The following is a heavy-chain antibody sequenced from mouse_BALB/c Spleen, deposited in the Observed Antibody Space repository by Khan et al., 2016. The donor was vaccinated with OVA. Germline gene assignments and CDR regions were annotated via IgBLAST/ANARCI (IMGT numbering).Heavy chain of an antibody. J-gene: IGHJ4*01. D-gene: IGHD2-12*01. CDR2: ITSGGTYT. V-gene: IGHV5-9-3*01. CDR3: TRQEVLLGGPMDY. Sequence: EVELVESGGGLVKPGGSLKLSCAASGFTFSNYAMSWVRQTPEIRLEWVATITSGGTYTYYPASVKGRFTISSNKALNTLFLQMSRLRSEDMAMYFCTRQEVLLGGPMDYWGQGTSVTVSS. CDR1: GFTFSNYA.